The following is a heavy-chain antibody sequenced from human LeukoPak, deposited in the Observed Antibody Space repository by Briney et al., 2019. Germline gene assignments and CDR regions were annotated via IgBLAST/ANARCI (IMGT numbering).Heavy chain of an antibody. Sequence: PPETLSLTCAVSGGSISSSNWWSWVRQPPGKGLEWIGEIFHSGLTNYNPSLKSRVTISVDTSKKQFSLTVSSLTAADTAVYYCTRDSGSSPGDWGQGILVTVSS. D-gene: IGHD6-13*01. CDR1: GGSISSSNW. CDR2: IFHSGLT. V-gene: IGHV4-4*03. J-gene: IGHJ4*02. CDR3: TRDSGSSPGD.